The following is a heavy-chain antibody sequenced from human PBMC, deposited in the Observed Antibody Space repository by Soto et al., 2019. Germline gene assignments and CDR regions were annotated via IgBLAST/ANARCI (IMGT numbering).Heavy chain of an antibody. CDR3: ARRYCSGGSCYRHMDV. CDR1: GFTFSTYD. D-gene: IGHD2-15*01. CDR2: ICGSEGIT. V-gene: IGHV3-23*01. Sequence: EVQLLESGGGLVQPGGSLGLSCAGSGFTFSTYDMAWVRQAPGKGLEWVSAICGSEGITYYADSVRGRFTISRDDSKNTLYLEMNGLRSEDTAVYFCARRYCSGGSCYRHMDVWGKGTTVTVSS. J-gene: IGHJ6*03.